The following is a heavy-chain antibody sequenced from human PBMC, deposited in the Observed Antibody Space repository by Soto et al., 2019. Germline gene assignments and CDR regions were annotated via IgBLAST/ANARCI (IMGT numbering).Heavy chain of an antibody. CDR3: ARYYYDSSGYYYYYYYGMDV. D-gene: IGHD3-22*01. J-gene: IGHJ6*02. Sequence: GASVKVSCKASGYTFTSYAMHWVRQAPGQRLEWMGWINAGNGNTKYSQKFQGRVTITRDTSASTAYMELSSLRSEDTAVYYCARYYYDSSGYYYYYYYGMDVWGQGTTVTVSS. CDR1: GYTFTSYA. V-gene: IGHV1-3*01. CDR2: INAGNGNT.